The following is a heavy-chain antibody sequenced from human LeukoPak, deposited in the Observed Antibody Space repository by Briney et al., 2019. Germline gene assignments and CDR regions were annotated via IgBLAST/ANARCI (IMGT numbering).Heavy chain of an antibody. Sequence: ASVKVSCKVSGYTLTELSMHWVRQAPGKGPEWMGGFDPEDGETIYAQKFQGRVTMTEDTSTDTAYMELSSLRSEDTAVYYCARAPEFYCSSTSCYGGWFDPWGQGTLVTVSS. CDR2: FDPEDGET. CDR3: ARAPEFYCSSTSCYGGWFDP. V-gene: IGHV1-24*01. D-gene: IGHD2-2*01. J-gene: IGHJ5*02. CDR1: GYTLTELS.